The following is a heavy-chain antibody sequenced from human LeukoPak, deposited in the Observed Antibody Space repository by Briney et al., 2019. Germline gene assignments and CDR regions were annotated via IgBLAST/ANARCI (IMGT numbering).Heavy chain of an antibody. V-gene: IGHV1-18*01. CDR3: ASELPQRITMVRGVQKAQGDYYYYMDV. Sequence: GAPVKVSCKASGHTFTSYGISWVRQAPGQGLEWMGWISAYNGNTNYAQKLQGRVTMTTDTSTSTAYMELRSLRSDDAAVYYCASELPQRITMVRGVQKAQGDYYYYMDVWGKGTTVTISS. CDR2: ISAYNGNT. D-gene: IGHD3-10*01. J-gene: IGHJ6*03. CDR1: GHTFTSYG.